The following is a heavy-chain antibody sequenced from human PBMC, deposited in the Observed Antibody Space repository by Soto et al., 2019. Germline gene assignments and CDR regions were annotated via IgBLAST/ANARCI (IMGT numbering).Heavy chain of an antibody. V-gene: IGHV3-30*18. J-gene: IGHJ4*02. CDR3: AKGDTYSSSSAGSDY. CDR1: GFTFSSYG. D-gene: IGHD6-6*01. Sequence: GGSLRLSCAASGFTFSSYGMHWVRQAPGKGLEWVAVISYDGSNKYYADSVKGRFTISRDNSKNTLYLQMNSLRAEDTAVYYCAKGDTYSSSSAGSDYWGQGTLVTVSS. CDR2: ISYDGSNK.